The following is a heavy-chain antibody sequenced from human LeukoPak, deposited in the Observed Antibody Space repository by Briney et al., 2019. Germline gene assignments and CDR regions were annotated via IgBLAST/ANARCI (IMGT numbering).Heavy chain of an antibody. Sequence: SETLSLTCAVYGGSLSRYYWSWIRQPPGKGVEWIGEINHSGRTNYNTSLKSRVTISLDTSKNQFSPKLRPLTAADTAVYYCARLRYYCSGGSCYARRPYYFDYWGQGTLVTVPS. CDR1: GGSLSRYY. V-gene: IGHV4-34*01. D-gene: IGHD2-15*01. CDR2: INHSGRT. J-gene: IGHJ4*02. CDR3: ARLRYYCSGGSCYARRPYYFDY.